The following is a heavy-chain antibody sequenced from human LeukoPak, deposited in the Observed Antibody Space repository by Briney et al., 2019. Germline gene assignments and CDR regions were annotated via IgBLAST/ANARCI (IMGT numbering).Heavy chain of an antibody. Sequence: SETLSLTCAVYGGSFSGYYWSWIRQPPGKGLEWIGEINHSGSTNYNPSLKSRVTISVDTSKNQFSLKLSSVTAADTAVYYCARGHYGSGSYYNYNWFDPWGQGTLVTVSS. CDR2: INHSGST. CDR3: ARGHYGSGSYYNYNWFDP. V-gene: IGHV4-34*01. CDR1: GGSFSGYY. D-gene: IGHD3-10*01. J-gene: IGHJ5*02.